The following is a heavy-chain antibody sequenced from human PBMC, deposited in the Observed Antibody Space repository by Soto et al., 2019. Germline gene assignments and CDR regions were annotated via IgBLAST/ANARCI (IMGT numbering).Heavy chain of an antibody. D-gene: IGHD4-17*01. Sequence: SETLSLTCTVSGGSISSYYWSWIRQPPGKGLEWIGYIYYSGSTNYNPSLKSRVTISVDTSKNQFSLKLSSVTAADTAVYYCARRYGDYLGGLFYYYYYGMDVWGQGTTVTVSS. CDR3: ARRYGDYLGGLFYYYYYGMDV. V-gene: IGHV4-59*08. CDR1: GGSISSYY. CDR2: IYYSGST. J-gene: IGHJ6*02.